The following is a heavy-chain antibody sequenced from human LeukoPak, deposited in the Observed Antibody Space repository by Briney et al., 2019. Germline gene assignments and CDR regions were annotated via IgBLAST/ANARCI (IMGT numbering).Heavy chain of an antibody. D-gene: IGHD6-19*01. CDR1: GFTFSDYY. CDR3: AREAWSSAWY. J-gene: IGHJ4*02. CDR2: ISSSGTTI. Sequence: GGSLRLSCAASGFTFSDYYMSWIRQAPGKGLEWVSYISSSGTTIYYADSMKGRLTISRDNAKNSLYLQMNSLRAEDTAVYYCAREAWSSAWYWGQGTLVTVSS. V-gene: IGHV3-11*01.